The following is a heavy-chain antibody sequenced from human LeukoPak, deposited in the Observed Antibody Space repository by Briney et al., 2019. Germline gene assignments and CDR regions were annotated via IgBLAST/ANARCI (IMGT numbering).Heavy chain of an antibody. CDR1: GFTFSSYG. CDR3: ARANTNYDILTGPDPGAFDI. CDR2: IWYDGSNK. V-gene: IGHV3-33*01. J-gene: IGHJ3*02. D-gene: IGHD3-9*01. Sequence: GGSLRLSCAASGFTFSSYGMHWVRQAPGKGLEWVAVIWYDGSNKYYADSVKGRFTISRDNSKNTLYPQMNSLRGEDTAVYYCARANTNYDILTGPDPGAFDIWGQGTMVTVSS.